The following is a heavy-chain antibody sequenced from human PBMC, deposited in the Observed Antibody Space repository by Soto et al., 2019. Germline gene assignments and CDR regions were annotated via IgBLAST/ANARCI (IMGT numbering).Heavy chain of an antibody. D-gene: IGHD3-10*01. CDR3: ARGVYGSGNYYTGPSAFDM. J-gene: IGHJ3*02. Sequence: QVQLEQSGAEVKKPGPSVKISCKASGGTLSDHGVSWLRQAPGQGLEWVGETIPGFNTAKYAPKFQGRVTIAADKSTNIAYMEWVILRSDDMAFYYCARGVYGSGNYYTGPSAFDMWGQGTLVIVSS. CDR2: TIPGFNTA. V-gene: IGHV1-69*06. CDR1: GGTLSDHG.